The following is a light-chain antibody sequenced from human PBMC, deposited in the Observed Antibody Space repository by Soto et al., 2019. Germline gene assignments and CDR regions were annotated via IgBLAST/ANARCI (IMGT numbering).Light chain of an antibody. J-gene: IGKJ5*01. Sequence: EIVMTQSPDSLSVSPGERAALSCRASESISTNLAWYQQKPGQAPRLLIYGASTRATGIPARFSGSGSGTEFTLTISSLQSEDFAVYYCQQYNNWPPITFGQGTRLEIK. CDR2: GAS. CDR3: QQYNNWPPIT. CDR1: ESISTN. V-gene: IGKV3-15*01.